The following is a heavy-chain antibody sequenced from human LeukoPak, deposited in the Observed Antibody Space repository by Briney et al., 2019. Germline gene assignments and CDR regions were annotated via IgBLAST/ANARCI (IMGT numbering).Heavy chain of an antibody. CDR2: ISYSGST. D-gene: IGHD3-22*01. CDR3: ARERTSGYSYYFDY. Sequence: SETLSLTCTVAGGSISSYYWSWIRRPPGKGLEWIGYISYSGSTNYDPSLKSRVTISVDTSKNQFSLKLSSVTAADTAMYYCARERTSGYSYYFDYWGQGTLVTVSS. V-gene: IGHV4-59*01. J-gene: IGHJ4*02. CDR1: GGSISSYY.